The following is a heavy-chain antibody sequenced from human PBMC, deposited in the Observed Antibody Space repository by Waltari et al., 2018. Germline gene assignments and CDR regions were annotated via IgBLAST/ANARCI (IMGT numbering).Heavy chain of an antibody. CDR1: GGSFSGYY. CDR2: INHSGNT. D-gene: IGHD3-16*01. Sequence: QVQLQQWGAGLLKPSETLSLTCAVYGGSFSGYYWSWIRQPPGKGLEWIGEINHSGNTNYNPSLKRRVTISVDTSKNQFSLKVSSGTAADTAGYYWARGRGGELDYWGQGTLVTVSS. V-gene: IGHV4-34*01. CDR3: ARGRGGELDY. J-gene: IGHJ4*02.